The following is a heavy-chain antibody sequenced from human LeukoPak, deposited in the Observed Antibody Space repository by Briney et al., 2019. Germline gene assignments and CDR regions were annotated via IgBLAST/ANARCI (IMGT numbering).Heavy chain of an antibody. CDR2: ISGSGGST. CDR3: AKDPLRGYYGGNSGY. D-gene: IGHD4-23*01. Sequence: PGGSLRLSCAASGFTSSSYAMSWVRQAPGKGLEWVSAISGSGGSTYYADSVKGRFTISRDNSKNTLYLQMNSLRAEDTAVYYCAKDPLRGYYGGNSGYWGQGTLVTVSS. V-gene: IGHV3-23*01. CDR1: GFTSSSYA. J-gene: IGHJ4*02.